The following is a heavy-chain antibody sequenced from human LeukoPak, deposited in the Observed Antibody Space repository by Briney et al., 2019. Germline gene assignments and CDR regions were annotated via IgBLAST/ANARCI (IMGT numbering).Heavy chain of an antibody. Sequence: GASVKVSCKASGYTFTSYGISWVRQAPGQGLEWMGWISAYNGNTNYAQKLQGRVTMTTDTSTNTAYMELRSLRSDDTAVYYCARVPSLELVPTIDYWGQGTLVTVSS. V-gene: IGHV1-18*01. CDR1: GYTFTSYG. J-gene: IGHJ4*02. D-gene: IGHD6-13*01. CDR2: ISAYNGNT. CDR3: ARVPSLELVPTIDY.